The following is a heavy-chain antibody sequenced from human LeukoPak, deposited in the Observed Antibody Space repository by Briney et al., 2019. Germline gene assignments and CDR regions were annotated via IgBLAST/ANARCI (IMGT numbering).Heavy chain of an antibody. CDR2: IYYSGST. CDR1: GGSISSGDYY. D-gene: IGHD6-19*01. CDR3: ARDLSRVAGTLDY. V-gene: IGHV4-30-4*08. J-gene: IGHJ4*02. Sequence: SETLSLSSTLAGGSISSGDYYWSWIRHPPGKSLEWIGYIYYSGSTYYNPSLKSRVTISVDTSKSQFSLKLSSVTAADTAVYYCARDLSRVAGTLDYWGQGTLVTVSS.